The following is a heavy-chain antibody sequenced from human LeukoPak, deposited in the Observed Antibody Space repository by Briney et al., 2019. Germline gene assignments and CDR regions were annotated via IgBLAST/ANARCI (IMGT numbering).Heavy chain of an antibody. CDR3: ARDSGGAAFDY. Sequence: GGSLRLSCAASGFTFSSYSMNWVRQAPGKGLEWVSSISSSSSYIYYADSVKGRFTISRDNAKNSLYLQMNSLRAEDAAVYYCARDSGGAAFDYWGLGTLVTVSS. CDR2: ISSSSSYI. V-gene: IGHV3-21*01. D-gene: IGHD3-16*01. J-gene: IGHJ4*02. CDR1: GFTFSSYS.